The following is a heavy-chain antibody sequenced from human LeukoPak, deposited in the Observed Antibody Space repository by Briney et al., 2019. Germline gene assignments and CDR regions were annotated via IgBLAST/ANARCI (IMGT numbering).Heavy chain of an antibody. J-gene: IGHJ3*02. CDR1: GFTFSSYA. Sequence: PGGSLRLSCAASGFTFSSYAMSWVRQAPGKGLEWVSAISGSGGSTYYADSVKGRFTISRDNSKNTLYLQMNSLRAEDTAVYYCAKDSANPLIVGDAFDIWGQGTMVTVSS. D-gene: IGHD3-22*01. V-gene: IGHV3-23*01. CDR2: ISGSGGST. CDR3: AKDSANPLIVGDAFDI.